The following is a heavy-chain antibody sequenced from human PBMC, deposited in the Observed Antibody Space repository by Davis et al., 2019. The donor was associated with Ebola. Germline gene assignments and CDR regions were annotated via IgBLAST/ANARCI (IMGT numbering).Heavy chain of an antibody. CDR2: IYYSGST. Sequence: MPGGSLRLSCAVYGGSFSGYYWSWIRQPPGKGLEWIGSIYYSGSTYYNPSLKSRVAISVDTSKNQFSLKLSSVTAADTAMYYCARRGTSSWYAGWFDPWGQGTLVTVSS. J-gene: IGHJ5*02. CDR3: ARRGTSSWYAGWFDP. CDR1: GGSFSGYY. V-gene: IGHV4-34*01. D-gene: IGHD6-13*01.